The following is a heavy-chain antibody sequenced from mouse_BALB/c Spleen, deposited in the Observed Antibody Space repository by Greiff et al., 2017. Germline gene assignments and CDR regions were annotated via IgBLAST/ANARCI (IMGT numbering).Heavy chain of an antibody. CDR1: GYAFSSYW. Sequence: VQLQQSGAELVRPGSSVTISCKASGYAFSSYWVNWVKQRPGQGLEWIGQIYPGDGDTNYNGKFKGKATRTADKSSSTAYMQLSSLTSEDSAVYFCAREGSYYGSSYGAMDYWGEGTSVTVSS. J-gene: IGHJ4*01. D-gene: IGHD1-1*01. CDR3: AREGSYYGSSYGAMDY. V-gene: IGHV1-80*01. CDR2: IYPGDGDT.